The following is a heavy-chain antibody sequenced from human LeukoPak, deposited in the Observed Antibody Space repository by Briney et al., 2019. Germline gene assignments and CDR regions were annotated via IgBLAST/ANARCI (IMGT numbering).Heavy chain of an antibody. D-gene: IGHD3-10*01. Sequence: SETLSLTCTVSGGSISSYYWSWIRQPPGKGLEWIGEINHSGSTNYNPSLKSRVTISVDTSKNQFSLKLSSVTAADTAVYYCARRGRYYYGSGSPPTNWFDPWGQGTLVTVSS. CDR3: ARRGRYYYGSGSPPTNWFDP. CDR1: GGSISSYY. CDR2: INHSGST. J-gene: IGHJ5*02. V-gene: IGHV4-34*01.